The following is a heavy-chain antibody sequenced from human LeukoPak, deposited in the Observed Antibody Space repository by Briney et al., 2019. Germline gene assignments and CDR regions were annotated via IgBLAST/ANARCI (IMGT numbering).Heavy chain of an antibody. CDR2: IYHSGST. D-gene: IGHD2-21*02. V-gene: IGHV4-59*12. CDR3: AACGGDCYGYYFDY. J-gene: IGHJ4*02. CDR1: GGSISSYY. Sequence: SETLSLTCTVSGGSISSYYWSWIRQPPGKGLEWIGYIYHSGSTNYNPSLKSRVTISVDRSKNQFSLKLSSVTAADTAVYYCAACGGDCYGYYFDYWGQGTLVTVSS.